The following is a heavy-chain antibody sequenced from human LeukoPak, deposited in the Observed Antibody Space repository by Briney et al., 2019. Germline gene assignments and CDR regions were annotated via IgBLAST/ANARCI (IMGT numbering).Heavy chain of an antibody. D-gene: IGHD3-22*01. CDR1: GGSISSYY. J-gene: IGHJ4*02. V-gene: IGHV4-59*12. CDR2: IYYSGST. CDR3: ARVTDSSGYPFDY. Sequence: PSETLSLTCTVSGGSISSYYWSWIRQPPGKGLEWIGSIYYSGSTYYNPSLKSRVTISVDTSKNQFSLKLSSVTAADTAVYYCARVTDSSGYPFDYWGQGTLVTVSS.